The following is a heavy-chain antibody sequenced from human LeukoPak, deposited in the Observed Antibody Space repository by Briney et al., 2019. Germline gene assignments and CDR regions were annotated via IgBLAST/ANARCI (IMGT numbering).Heavy chain of an antibody. D-gene: IGHD3-3*01. CDR3: ARDAGRSGCAH. J-gene: IGHJ4*02. CDR1: GFSVSNNY. CDR2: ISDGGTT. V-gene: IGHV3-53*01. Sequence: PGGSLRLSCAASGFSVSNNYMSWVRQAPGKGLEWVSVISDGGTTYYTDSVKGRFTISRDDSKNTLNLQMSGLKADDTAMYYCARDAGRSGCAHWGQGTLVTVSS.